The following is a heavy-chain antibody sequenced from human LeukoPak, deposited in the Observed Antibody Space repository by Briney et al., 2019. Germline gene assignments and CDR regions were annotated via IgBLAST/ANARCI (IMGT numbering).Heavy chain of an antibody. CDR2: IKEGGSEK. V-gene: IGHV3-7*03. Sequence: HSGGSLRFSCAASGFTFRNYQMNWVRQAPGKGLEWVAKIKEGGSEKHYADSVMGRFTISRDNAEDSLFLQMDSLRVEDTAVYYCARWLYSSGWSLDPWGQGTLVTVSS. J-gene: IGHJ4*02. D-gene: IGHD6-19*01. CDR3: ARWLYSSGWSLDP. CDR1: GFTFRNYQ.